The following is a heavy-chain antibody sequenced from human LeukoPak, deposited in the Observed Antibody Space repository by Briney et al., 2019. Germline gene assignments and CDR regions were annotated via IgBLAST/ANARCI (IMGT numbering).Heavy chain of an antibody. CDR2: IYPGDSDT. V-gene: IGHV5-51*01. CDR3: ARLSGVWFGELLYSPPYMDV. D-gene: IGHD3-10*01. J-gene: IGHJ6*03. Sequence: GESLKISCKGSGYSFTSYWIGWVRQMPGKGLEWMGIIYPGDSDTIYSPSFQGQVTISADKSISTAYLQWSSLKASDTAMYYCARLSGVWFGELLYSPPYMDVWGKGTTVTISS. CDR1: GYSFTSYW.